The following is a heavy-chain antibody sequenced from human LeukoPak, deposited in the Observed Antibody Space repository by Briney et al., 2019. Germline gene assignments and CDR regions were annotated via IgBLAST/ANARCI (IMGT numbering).Heavy chain of an antibody. CDR1: GYTFTSYD. CDR3: ARDYRSVSMFDY. D-gene: IGHD3-16*02. Sequence: ASVKVSCKASGYTFTSYDINWVRQATGQGLEWMGWISAYNGNTNYAQKLQGRVTMTTDTSTSTAYMELRSLRSDDTAVYYCARDYRSVSMFDYWGQGTLVTVSS. V-gene: IGHV1-18*01. CDR2: ISAYNGNT. J-gene: IGHJ4*02.